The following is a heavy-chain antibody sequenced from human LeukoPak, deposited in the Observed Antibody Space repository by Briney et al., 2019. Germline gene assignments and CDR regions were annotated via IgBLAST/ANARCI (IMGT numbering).Heavy chain of an antibody. Sequence: KPSETLSLTCTVSGGSISSSSYYWGWIRQPPGKGLEWIGSIYYSGSTYYNPSLKSRVTISVDTSKNQFSLKLSSVTAADTAVYYCAGRGNWNDEADYWGQGTLVTVSS. D-gene: IGHD1-20*01. V-gene: IGHV4-39*07. CDR2: IYYSGST. CDR3: AGRGNWNDEADY. J-gene: IGHJ4*02. CDR1: GGSISSSSYY.